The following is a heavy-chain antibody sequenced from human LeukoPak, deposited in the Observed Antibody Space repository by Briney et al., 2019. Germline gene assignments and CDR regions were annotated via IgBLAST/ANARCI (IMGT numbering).Heavy chain of an antibody. CDR1: GYTFSSYG. CDR3: ARDFSGYSPFDY. V-gene: IGHV1-18*01. CDR2: ISVYNGNT. Sequence: GASVKVPCKTSGYTFSSYGISWVRQAPGQGLEWMGWISVYNGNTNYAQKLQGRVTMTTDTSTSTAYMELRSLRSDDTAVYYCARDFSGYSPFDYWGQGTLVTVSS. J-gene: IGHJ4*02. D-gene: IGHD3-22*01.